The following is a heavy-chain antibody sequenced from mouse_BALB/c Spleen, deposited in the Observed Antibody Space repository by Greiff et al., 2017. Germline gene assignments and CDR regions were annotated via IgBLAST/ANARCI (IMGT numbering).Heavy chain of an antibody. V-gene: IGHV1-9*01. CDR3: ARDYRYLYFDY. J-gene: IGHJ2*01. D-gene: IGHD2-14*01. CDR1: GYTFSSYW. Sequence: QVQLQQSGAELMKPGASVKISCKATGYTFSSYWIEWVKQRPGHGLEWIGELLPGSGSTNYNEKFKGKATFTADTSSNTAYMQLSSLTSEDSAVYYCARDYRYLYFDYWGQGTTLTVSS. CDR2: LLPGSGST.